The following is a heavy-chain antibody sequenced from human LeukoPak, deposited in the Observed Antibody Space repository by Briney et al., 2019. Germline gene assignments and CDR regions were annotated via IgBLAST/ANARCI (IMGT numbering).Heavy chain of an antibody. J-gene: IGHJ5*02. D-gene: IGHD6-6*01. CDR2: IYNSGTT. CDR3: ARNSSSSPWFDP. Sequence: SETLSLTCAVSGYSISSGYYWGWIRQPPGKGLEWIGTIYNSGTTYYNPSLKSRVTISVDTSKNQFSLRLSSVTAADTAVYYCARNSSSSPWFDPWGQGTLVTVSS. CDR1: GYSISSGYY. V-gene: IGHV4-38-2*01.